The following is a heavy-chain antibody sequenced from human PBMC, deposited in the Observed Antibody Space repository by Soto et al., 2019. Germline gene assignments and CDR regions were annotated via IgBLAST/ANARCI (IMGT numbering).Heavy chain of an antibody. CDR3: ARRGAGYNYDY. Sequence: GESLKISCGTSGYSFPGFWIGWVRRMPGKGLEWMGIIFPGDSDTRYSPSFQGQVAISADKSTSTAYLQWSSLKASDTAMYYCARRGAGYNYDYWGQGTLVTVSS. D-gene: IGHD5-12*01. CDR2: IFPGDSDT. J-gene: IGHJ4*02. V-gene: IGHV5-51*01. CDR1: GYSFPGFW.